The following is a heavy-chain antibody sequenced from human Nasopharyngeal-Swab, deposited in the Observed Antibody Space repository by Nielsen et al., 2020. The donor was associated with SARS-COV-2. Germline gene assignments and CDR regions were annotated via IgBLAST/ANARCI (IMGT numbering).Heavy chain of an antibody. CDR1: GFSVRNYW. J-gene: IGHJ3*01. D-gene: IGHD2-21*01. Sequence: GESLKISCAVSGFSVRNYWMYWVRQAPGKGLVWVSRMSNDGSAINYAESVKGRFTISRDDARNMLFLQMNSLRVEDTAVYYCARDLTWNSLDWWGQGTMVTVSS. CDR2: MSNDGSAI. V-gene: IGHV3-74*01. CDR3: ARDLTWNSLDW.